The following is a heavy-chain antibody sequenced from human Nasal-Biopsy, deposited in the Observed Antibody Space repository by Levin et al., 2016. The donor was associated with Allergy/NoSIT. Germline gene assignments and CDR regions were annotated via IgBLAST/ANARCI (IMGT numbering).Heavy chain of an antibody. Sequence: SETLSLTCAVYRASYNTYYWSWIRQAPGKGLEWIGEIDHSRVTQYNPSLKSRLIISVDTSTKQFSLKLSSVTAADTAVYFCARREMMLAFPYHTVDVWGQGTAVTVSS. V-gene: IGHV4-34*01. CDR3: ARREMMLAFPYHTVDV. CDR2: IDHSRVT. J-gene: IGHJ6*02. D-gene: IGHD3-3*02. CDR1: RASYNTYY.